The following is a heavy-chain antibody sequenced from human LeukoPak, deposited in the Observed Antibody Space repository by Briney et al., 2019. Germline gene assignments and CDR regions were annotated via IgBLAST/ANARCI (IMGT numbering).Heavy chain of an antibody. V-gene: IGHV3-64D*06. D-gene: IGHD3-22*01. CDR2: ISSNGGST. Sequence: PGGSLRLSCSASGFTFSSYAMLWVRQAPGKGLEYVSTISSNGGSTYYADSVKGRFTISRDNSKNTLYLQMSSLRAEDTAVYYCVKGGIVVLIGAFDIWGQGTKVTVSS. CDR3: VKGGIVVLIGAFDI. J-gene: IGHJ3*02. CDR1: GFTFSSYA.